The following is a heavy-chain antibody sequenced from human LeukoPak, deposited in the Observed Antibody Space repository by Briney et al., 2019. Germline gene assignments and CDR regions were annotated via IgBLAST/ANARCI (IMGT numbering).Heavy chain of an antibody. CDR1: GFTFSTYG. D-gene: IGHD1-26*01. Sequence: GGSLRLSCAASGFTFSTYGMTWVRQAPGKGLEWVSAISGSGGSTYYADSVKGRFTISRDNSKNTLYLQMNSLRAEDTAVYYCAKGRYIGAFDIWGQGTMVTVSS. V-gene: IGHV3-23*01. CDR3: AKGRYIGAFDI. CDR2: ISGSGGST. J-gene: IGHJ3*02.